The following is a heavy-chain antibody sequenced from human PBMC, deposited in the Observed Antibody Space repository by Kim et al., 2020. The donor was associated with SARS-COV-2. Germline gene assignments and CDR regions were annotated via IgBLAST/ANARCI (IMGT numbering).Heavy chain of an antibody. Sequence: GGSLRLSCAASGFTFSSYAMHWVRQAPGKGLEWVAVISYDGSNKYYADSVKGRFTISRDNSKNTLYLQMNSLRAEDTAVYYCARDQDRDFWSGYYTVYWG. CDR2: ISYDGSNK. CDR3: ARDQDRDFWSGYYTVY. CDR1: GFTFSSYA. V-gene: IGHV3-30-3*01. D-gene: IGHD3-3*01. J-gene: IGHJ4*01.